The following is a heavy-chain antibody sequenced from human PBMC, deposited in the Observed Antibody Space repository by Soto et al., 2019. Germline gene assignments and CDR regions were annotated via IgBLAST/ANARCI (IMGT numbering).Heavy chain of an antibody. J-gene: IGHJ4*02. Sequence: GGSLRLSCAACGFTFTRCSLNWVHQAPGKRLEWVSSISSTTNYIYYGDSMKGRFTISRDNCKNSLYLEIHSLRAEDTAVYYGARESEDLTSNFDYWGQGSLVTVSS. CDR1: GFTFTRCS. V-gene: IGHV3-21*06. CDR2: ISSTTNYI. CDR3: ARESEDLTSNFDY.